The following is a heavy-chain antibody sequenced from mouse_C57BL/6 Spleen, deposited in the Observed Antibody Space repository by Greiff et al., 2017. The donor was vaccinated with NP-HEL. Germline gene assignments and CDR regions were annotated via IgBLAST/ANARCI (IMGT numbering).Heavy chain of an antibody. J-gene: IGHJ4*01. V-gene: IGHV2-2*01. CDR1: GFSLTSYG. D-gene: IGHD2-4*01. Sequence: VKLQESGPGLVQPSQSLSITCTASGFSLTSYGVHWVRQSPGKGLEWLGVIWSGGSTDYNAAFISRLSISKDNSKSQVFFKMNSLQADDTAIYYWARKAYDYDRGYAMDYWGQGTSVTVSS. CDR3: ARKAYDYDRGYAMDY. CDR2: IWSGGST.